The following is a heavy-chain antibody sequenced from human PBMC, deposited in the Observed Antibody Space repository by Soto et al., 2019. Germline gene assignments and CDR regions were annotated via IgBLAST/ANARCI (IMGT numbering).Heavy chain of an antibody. J-gene: IGHJ4*02. D-gene: IGHD2-15*01. CDR3: ARVVDLLSTAGGDY. CDR1: GYSFNGYG. CDR2: ISGYNGNF. V-gene: IGHV1-18*04. Sequence: QVVLVQSGAEVKKPGASVKLSCKASGYSFNGYGVAWVRQAAGEGLDWMGWISGYNGNFMYAEKVEERVTMPTDTWTSTYYPRWRSMSFDDTAVYFFARVVDLLSTAGGDYWGQGRLVTVSS.